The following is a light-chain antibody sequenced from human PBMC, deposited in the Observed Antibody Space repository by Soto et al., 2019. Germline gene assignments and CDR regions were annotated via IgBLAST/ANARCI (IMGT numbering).Light chain of an antibody. CDR2: KVS. CDR3: MQNRHWPHT. J-gene: IGKJ2*01. Sequence: DVVVTQSPLSLPVTLGQPASISCRSSQSLVASDGIAYLNWFQQRPGQSPRRLISKVSNRDSGVPDRFSGSGSGTDFTLTISRVEAEDVGVYYCMQNRHWPHTFGHGTKLEIK. CDR1: QSLVASDGIAY. V-gene: IGKV2-30*01.